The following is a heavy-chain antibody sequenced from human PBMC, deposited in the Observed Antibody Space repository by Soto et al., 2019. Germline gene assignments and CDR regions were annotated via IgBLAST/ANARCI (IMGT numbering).Heavy chain of an antibody. Sequence: EVQLLESGGDLVQPGGSLRLSCAASGFTFSNYAMSWVRQAPGKGLEWVSLIRGSGGPTNYADSVKGRFTVSRDNSKNMLFLHMNSLRAEDTAVYYCVKDFRGGYDWTHDWGQGTRVTVSS. J-gene: IGHJ4*02. CDR1: GFTFSNYA. CDR2: IRGSGGPT. CDR3: VKDFRGGYDWTHD. V-gene: IGHV3-23*01. D-gene: IGHD5-12*01.